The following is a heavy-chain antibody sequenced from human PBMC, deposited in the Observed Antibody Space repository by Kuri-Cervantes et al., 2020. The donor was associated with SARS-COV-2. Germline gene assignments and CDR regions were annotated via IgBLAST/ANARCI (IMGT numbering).Heavy chain of an antibody. V-gene: IGHV1-3*01. CDR3: ARAEHLLTTVIAFDY. CDR2: INAGNGNT. Sequence: ASVKVSCKASGYTFTSYGISWVRQAPGQRLEWMGWINAGNGNTKYSQKSQGRVTITRDTSASTAYMELSSLRSEDTAVYYCARAEHLLTTVIAFDYWGQGTLVTVSS. CDR1: GYTFTSYG. J-gene: IGHJ4*02. D-gene: IGHD4-17*01.